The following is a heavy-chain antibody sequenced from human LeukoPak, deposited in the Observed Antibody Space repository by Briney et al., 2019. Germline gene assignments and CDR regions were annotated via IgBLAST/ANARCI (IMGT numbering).Heavy chain of an antibody. J-gene: IGHJ6*03. V-gene: IGHV3-23*01. D-gene: IGHD1-1*01. CDR3: ARERTSWNYYYYMDV. CDR2: ISGGGDAT. Sequence: GGSLRLSCAASDFSFITYAMSWVRQAPGKGLEWVSTISGGGDATYYADSVKGRFTISRDNSKNTLYLQMNSLRVEDTAVYYCARERTSWNYYYYMDVWGKGTTVTVSS. CDR1: DFSFITYA.